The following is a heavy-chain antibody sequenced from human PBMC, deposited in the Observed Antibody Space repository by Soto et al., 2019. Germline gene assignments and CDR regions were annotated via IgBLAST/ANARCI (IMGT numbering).Heavy chain of an antibody. V-gene: IGHV4-34*01. Sequence: SETLSLTCAVYGGSFSGYYWSWIRQPPGKGLEWIGEINHSGSTIYNPSLKSRVTISVDTSKNQFSLKLSSVTAADTAVYYCARGLLRYYDSSGYPRANWFDPWGQGTLVTVSS. D-gene: IGHD3-22*01. J-gene: IGHJ5*02. CDR1: GGSFSGYY. CDR3: ARGLLRYYDSSGYPRANWFDP. CDR2: INHSGST.